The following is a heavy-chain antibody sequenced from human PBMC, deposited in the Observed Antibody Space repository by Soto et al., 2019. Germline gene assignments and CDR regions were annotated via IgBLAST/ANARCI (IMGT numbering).Heavy chain of an antibody. CDR2: IDPSDSYT. CDR1: GYSFTSYW. J-gene: IGHJ3*02. Sequence: GESLKISCKGSGYSFTSYWICWVRQMPGKGLEWVGKIDPSDSYTNYSPSFQGHVTISADKSISTAYLQWSSLKASDTAMYYCARLHYDAFDIWGQGTMVTVSS. CDR3: ARLHYDAFDI. V-gene: IGHV5-10-1*01.